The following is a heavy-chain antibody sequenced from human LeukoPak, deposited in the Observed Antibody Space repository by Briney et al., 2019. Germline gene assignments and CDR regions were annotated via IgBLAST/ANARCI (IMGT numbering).Heavy chain of an antibody. V-gene: IGHV4-39*02. CDR2: IYYRGST. CDR1: GGSISSTSYY. J-gene: IGHJ4*02. D-gene: IGHD3-10*01. CDR3: ARDVSGNYYGSGTYRF. Sequence: PSETLSLTCTVSGGSISSTSYYWGWIRQPPGKGLEWIGSIYYRGSTYYNPSLKSRVTISVDTSKNQFSLKLSSVTAADTAVYYCARDVSGNYYGSGTYRFWGQGTLVTVSS.